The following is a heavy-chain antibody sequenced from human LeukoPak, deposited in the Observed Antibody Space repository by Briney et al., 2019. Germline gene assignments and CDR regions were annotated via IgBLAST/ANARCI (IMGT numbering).Heavy chain of an antibody. Sequence: PGGSLRLSCAASGFTFSSYIMRWVRQAPGKGLEWVANIKQDGSEKYYVDSVKGRFTISRDNAKNSRYLQMNSLRAEDTAVYYCARESGGYSYGFDYWGQGTLVTVSS. CDR2: IKQDGSEK. CDR3: ARESGGYSYGFDY. J-gene: IGHJ4*02. CDR1: GFTFSSYI. V-gene: IGHV3-7*01. D-gene: IGHD5-18*01.